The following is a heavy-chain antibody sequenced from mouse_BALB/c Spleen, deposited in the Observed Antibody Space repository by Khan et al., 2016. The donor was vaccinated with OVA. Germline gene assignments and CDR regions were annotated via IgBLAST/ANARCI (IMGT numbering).Heavy chain of an antibody. D-gene: IGHD3-3*01. CDR3: TGGRAY. CDR2: ISYSGTT. CDR1: GYSITSDYA. J-gene: IGHJ3*01. V-gene: IGHV3-2*02. Sequence: QLEESGPGLVKPSQSLSLTCTVTGYSITSDYAWNWIRQFPGNKLEWMGYISYSGTTSYTPSLKSRISITRDTSKNQFFLQLNSLTTEDTATYYCTGGRAYWGQGTLVTVSA.